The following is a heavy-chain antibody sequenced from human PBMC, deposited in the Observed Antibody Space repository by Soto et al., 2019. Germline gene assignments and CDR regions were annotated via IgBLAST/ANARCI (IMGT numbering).Heavy chain of an antibody. D-gene: IGHD2-15*01. CDR3: ARDPLDCSGGSCYSEHWFDP. J-gene: IGHJ5*02. V-gene: IGHV3-66*01. CDR2: IYTGGGT. Sequence: GGSLRLSCAASGLTVSTNPMSWVRQAPGKGLEWVSVIYTGGGTHYADSVKGRFTISRDNSKNTLYLQMNSLRAEDTAVYYCARDPLDCSGGSCYSEHWFDPWGQGTLVTVSS. CDR1: GLTVSTNP.